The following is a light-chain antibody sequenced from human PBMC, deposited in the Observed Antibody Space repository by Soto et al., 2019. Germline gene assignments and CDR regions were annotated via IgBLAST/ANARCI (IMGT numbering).Light chain of an antibody. V-gene: IGLV2-8*01. Sequence: QSALTQPPSASGSPGQSVTISCTGTSGNVGVYNYVSWYQQYPGKAPKIMIYEVSKRPSGVPDRFSGSKSGNTASLTVSGLQAEDEADYYCGSSADSNNYVFGTGTKLTVL. CDR2: EVS. J-gene: IGLJ1*01. CDR3: GSSADSNNYV. CDR1: SGNVGVYNY.